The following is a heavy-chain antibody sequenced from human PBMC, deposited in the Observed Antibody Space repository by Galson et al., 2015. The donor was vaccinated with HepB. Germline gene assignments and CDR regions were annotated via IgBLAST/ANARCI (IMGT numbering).Heavy chain of an antibody. CDR1: GFTFSNYA. V-gene: IGHV3-23*02. Sequence: SLRLSCAASGFTFSNYAMNWVRQAPGKGLEWVSTISASGGNTNYNPSLKSRVTISVDTSKNQFSLNLTSVTAADTAIYFCAQDLGFAVAGENWFDPWGQGTLVSVSS. CDR2: ISASGGNT. J-gene: IGHJ5*02. D-gene: IGHD6-19*01. CDR3: AQDLGFAVAGENWFDP.